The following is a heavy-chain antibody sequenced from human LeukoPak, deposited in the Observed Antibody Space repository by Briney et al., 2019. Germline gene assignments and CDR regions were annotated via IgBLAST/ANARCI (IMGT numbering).Heavy chain of an antibody. J-gene: IGHJ6*02. V-gene: IGHV3-48*04. CDR3: AREVVVVPDYYYYGLDV. D-gene: IGHD2-2*01. CDR1: GFTFSSHW. CDR2: ISSSGDSL. Sequence: PGGSLRLSCAASGFTFSSHWMTWVRQAPGKGLEWISFISSSGDSLYYADSVEGRFTISRDNAKDSVYLQMNSLRAEDTAVYYCAREVVVVPDYYYYGLDVWGQGTTVTVSS.